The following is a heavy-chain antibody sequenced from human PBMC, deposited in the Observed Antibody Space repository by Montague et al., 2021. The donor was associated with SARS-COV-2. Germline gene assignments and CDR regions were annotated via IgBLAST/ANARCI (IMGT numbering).Heavy chain of an antibody. V-gene: IGHV6-1*01. CDR2: TYYRSKWYY. D-gene: IGHD6-13*01. CDR1: GDSVAKHRAA. J-gene: IGHJ4*02. CDR3: ARDPRYSLSWSFDY. Sequence: CAISGDSVAKHRAASDGNRHAPSRDREWLGRTYYRSKWYYDYAVSVKSRMTISPDTSKNQFSLQLSSVTPEDGAVYYCARDPRYSLSWSFDYWGQGTLVTVSS.